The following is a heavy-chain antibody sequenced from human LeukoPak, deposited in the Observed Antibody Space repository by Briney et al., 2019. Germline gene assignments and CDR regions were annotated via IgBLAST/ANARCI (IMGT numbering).Heavy chain of an antibody. D-gene: IGHD2-21*02. Sequence: ASVKVSCKASGSTFTGYYIHWVRQAPGQGLECMGWINPNNGDTNCAQKFQDRVTMARDTSISTAYMELSRLTSDDTAVYYCAREDCGGDCSLHYYHMDVWGKGTPVTVSS. CDR1: GSTFTGYY. J-gene: IGHJ6*03. V-gene: IGHV1-2*02. CDR3: AREDCGGDCSLHYYHMDV. CDR2: INPNNGDT.